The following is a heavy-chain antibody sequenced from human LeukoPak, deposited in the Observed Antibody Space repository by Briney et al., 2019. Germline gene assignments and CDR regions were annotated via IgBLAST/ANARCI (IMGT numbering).Heavy chain of an antibody. J-gene: IGHJ4*02. Sequence: SETLSLTCSVSGDSISYFYWSWIRQAAGKGLEWIGRISGSGSTDYNASLKSRVTMSVDASKNQLSLKVISVTAADTAVYYCTRVTIHGNSDYWGQGALVTVSS. V-gene: IGHV4-4*07. D-gene: IGHD5-24*01. CDR2: ISGSGST. CDR3: TRVTIHGNSDY. CDR1: GDSISYFY.